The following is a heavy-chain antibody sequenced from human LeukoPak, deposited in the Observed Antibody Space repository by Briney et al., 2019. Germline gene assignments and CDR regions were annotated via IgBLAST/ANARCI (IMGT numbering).Heavy chain of an antibody. Sequence: GASVKVSCKASGGTFSSYAISWVRQAPGQGLEWMGGIIPIFGTANYAQKFQGRVTITADEPTSTAYMELSSLRSEDTAVYYCAREGDSSGYYYYWGQGTLVTVSS. V-gene: IGHV1-69*13. CDR2: IIPIFGTA. CDR3: AREGDSSGYYYY. D-gene: IGHD3-22*01. J-gene: IGHJ4*02. CDR1: GGTFSSYA.